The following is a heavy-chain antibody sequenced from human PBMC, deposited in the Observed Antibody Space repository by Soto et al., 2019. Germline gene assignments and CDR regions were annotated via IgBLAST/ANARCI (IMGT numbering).Heavy chain of an antibody. J-gene: IGHJ6*02. CDR1: GFTFSSYA. V-gene: IGHV3-30-3*01. Sequence: QVQLVESGGGVVQPGRSLRLSCAASGFTFSSYAMHWVRQAPGKGLEWVAIISYDGYNKYYADSVKGRFTISRDNSKNTLYLQMNSLRTEDTALYYCARDSIDGMDVWGQGTTVTVSS. CDR2: ISYDGYNK. CDR3: ARDSIDGMDV.